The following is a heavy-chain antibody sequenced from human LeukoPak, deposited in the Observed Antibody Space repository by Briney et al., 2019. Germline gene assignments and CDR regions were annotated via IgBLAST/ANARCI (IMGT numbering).Heavy chain of an antibody. CDR3: ARDLRVGPTVFDY. CDR2: INPNSGGT. CDR1: GYTFTDYF. J-gene: IGHJ4*02. Sequence: ALVKVSCKASGYTFTDYFMHWVRQAPGQGLEWMGWINPNSGGTNYAHKFQGRVTMTRDTSISTAYMELSRLRSDDTAVYYCARDLRVGPTVFDYWGQGTLVTVSS. D-gene: IGHD1-26*01. V-gene: IGHV1-2*02.